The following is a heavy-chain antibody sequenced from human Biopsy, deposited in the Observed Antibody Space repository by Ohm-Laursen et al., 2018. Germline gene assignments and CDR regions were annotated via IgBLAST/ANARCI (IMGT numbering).Heavy chain of an antibody. CDR1: GFTFSSSA. J-gene: IGHJ6*02. V-gene: IGHV1-58*01. CDR3: AATSTLYYYYYAMDA. CDR2: IVVGSGHT. Sequence: SVKVSCKASGFTFSSSAVQWVRQARGQRLEWIGWIVVGSGHTNYAQKFQERVTITRDMSTSTAYMELTSLRSEDTAVYYCAATSTLYYYYYAMDAWDQGTTVTVSS.